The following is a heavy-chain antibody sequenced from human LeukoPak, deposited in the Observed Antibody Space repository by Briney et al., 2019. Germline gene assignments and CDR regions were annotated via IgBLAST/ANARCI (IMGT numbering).Heavy chain of an antibody. CDR2: INTNTGNP. J-gene: IGHJ4*02. V-gene: IGHV7-4-1*02. Sequence: ASVKVSCKASGYTFTSYAMNWVRQAPGQGLEWMGWINTNTGNPTYAQGFTGRFVFSLDTSVSTAYLQISSLKAEDTAVYYCARALTTVTKEKTLTIGYWGQGTLVTVSS. D-gene: IGHD4-17*01. CDR3: ARALTTVTKEKTLTIGY. CDR1: GYTFTSYA.